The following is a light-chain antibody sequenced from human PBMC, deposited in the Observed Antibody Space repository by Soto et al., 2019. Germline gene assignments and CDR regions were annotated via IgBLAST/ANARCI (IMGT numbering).Light chain of an antibody. CDR2: AAS. J-gene: IGKJ4*01. CDR3: QQLNSYPLT. V-gene: IGKV1-9*01. Sequence: DIQLTQSPSFLSASVGDRVTITCRASQDISDYLAWYQQRPGKAPKLLIYAASTWQSGVPSRFSGSGSGTEFTLTISSLRPEDFATYSCQQLNSYPLTFGGGTKVEIK. CDR1: QDISDY.